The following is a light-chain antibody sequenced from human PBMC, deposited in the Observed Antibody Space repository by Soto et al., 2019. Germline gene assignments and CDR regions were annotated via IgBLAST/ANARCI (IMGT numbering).Light chain of an antibody. CDR3: QQYGSSPRT. CDR1: QNVGNN. CDR2: HAS. J-gene: IGKJ1*01. V-gene: IGKV3-20*01. Sequence: EIVMTQSPATLSVSPGERATLSCRASQNVGNNLVWYQQKPGQAPTLLIYHASSRAAGIPDRFSGSGSGTDFTLTISRLEPEDFAVYYCQQYGSSPRTFGQGTKVDIK.